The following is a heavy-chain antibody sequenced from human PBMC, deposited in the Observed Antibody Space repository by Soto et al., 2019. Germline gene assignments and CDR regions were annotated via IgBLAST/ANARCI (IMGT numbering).Heavy chain of an antibody. D-gene: IGHD3-16*02. CDR2: ISAYSGNT. J-gene: IGHJ6*02. Sequence: QVQLVQSGDEVRKPGSSVKVSCKASGYIFVNYGIAWVRQAPGQGLEWMGWISAYSGNTHYASKVQGRVTMTTDTTTTKAYMDLVSLKSDDTAVYYCAMVDNFVTPTPQDVWGQGTTVTVSS. V-gene: IGHV1-18*01. CDR3: AMVDNFVTPTPQDV. CDR1: GYIFVNYG.